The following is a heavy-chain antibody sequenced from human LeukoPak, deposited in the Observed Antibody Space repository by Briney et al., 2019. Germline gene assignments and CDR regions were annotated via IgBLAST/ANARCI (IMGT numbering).Heavy chain of an antibody. D-gene: IGHD3-22*01. J-gene: IGHJ4*02. CDR1: GYSVVSASY. Sequence: SETLSLTCAVSGYSVVSASYWGWIRQFPDKRLEWIGTHYHAGNPYYTPSLRSRVTISLDTSENTFSLRMSFVTAADTAVYYCAGHFDFDTSGYFDYWGQGTLVTVSS. CDR3: AGHFDFDTSGYFDY. V-gene: IGHV4-38-2*01. CDR2: HYHAGNP.